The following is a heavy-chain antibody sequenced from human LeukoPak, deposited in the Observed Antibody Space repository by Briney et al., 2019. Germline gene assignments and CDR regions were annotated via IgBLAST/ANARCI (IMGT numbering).Heavy chain of an antibody. J-gene: IGHJ4*02. CDR1: GFTFDDYA. CDR2: ISWNSGSI. Sequence: PGGSLRLSCAASGFTFDDYAMYWVRQAPGKGLEWVSGISWNSGSIGYADSVKGRFTISRDNAKNSLYLQMNSLRAEDTALYYCAKAYLGIGDYSFYTPLYYDYWGQGTLVTVSS. V-gene: IGHV3-9*01. CDR3: AKAYLGIGDYSFYTPLYYDY. D-gene: IGHD4-17*01.